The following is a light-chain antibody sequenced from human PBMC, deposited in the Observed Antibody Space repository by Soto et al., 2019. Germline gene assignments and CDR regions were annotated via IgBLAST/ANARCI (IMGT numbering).Light chain of an antibody. CDR1: QSVSSS. Sequence: EVVMTQSPDTLSVSPGERATLSCRASQSVSSSLAWYQQKPGQAPRLLIYGASTRATGVPARFSGSGSGTEFTLNISSLQSEDVAVYYCQRFHNWPPWTFGQGTRVEIK. CDR2: GAS. V-gene: IGKV3-15*01. J-gene: IGKJ1*01. CDR3: QRFHNWPPWT.